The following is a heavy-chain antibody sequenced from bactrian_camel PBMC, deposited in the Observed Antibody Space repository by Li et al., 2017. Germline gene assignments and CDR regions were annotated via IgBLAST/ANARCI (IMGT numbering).Heavy chain of an antibody. J-gene: IGHJ4*01. CDR1: GHAYQFYC. D-gene: IGHD1*01. CDR2: MNAEGGT. Sequence: HVQLVESGGDSVQVGGSLRLSCTASGHAYQFYCMAWFRQIPGKEREEVARMNAEGGTTYAHFAKARFTISQDNTKNTVDLQMNNLKPEDTAMYYCAVATDCRWTGYPYWTPAPNNMGQGTQVTVS. V-gene: IGHV3S53*01.